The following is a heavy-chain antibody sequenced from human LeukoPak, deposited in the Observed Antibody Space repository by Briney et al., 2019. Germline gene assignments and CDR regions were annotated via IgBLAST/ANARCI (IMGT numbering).Heavy chain of an antibody. J-gene: IGHJ4*02. Sequence: SETLSLACSVSGGSISTNGYYWGWIRQSPGKGLEWIGSIYYTGSTYYNPSLESRVTVSVDTSRNQFSLKLSSMTAADTAVYYCARLAAAGDFDCWGQGTLVTVSS. CDR2: IYYTGST. CDR1: GGSISTNGYY. D-gene: IGHD6-13*01. CDR3: ARLAAAGDFDC. V-gene: IGHV4-39*01.